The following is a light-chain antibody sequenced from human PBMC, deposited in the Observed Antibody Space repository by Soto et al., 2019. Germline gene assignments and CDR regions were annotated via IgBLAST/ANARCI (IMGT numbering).Light chain of an antibody. V-gene: IGLV7-46*01. CDR2: DTT. Sequence: VVTQEPSLTLSPGWTATLTCGSSTEAVTSGHWPYWFQRKPGHAPLTLIYDTTHTQAWSPARFSGSLLGGKAALTLSGAQAEDEAYYYCLLSHGRARVFGGGTKVTVL. CDR1: TEAVTSGHW. CDR3: LLSHGRARV. J-gene: IGLJ3*02.